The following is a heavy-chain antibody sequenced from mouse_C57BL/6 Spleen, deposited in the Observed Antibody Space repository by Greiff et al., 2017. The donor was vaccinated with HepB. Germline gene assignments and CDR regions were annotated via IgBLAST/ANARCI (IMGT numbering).Heavy chain of an antibody. CDR2: IDPSDSET. V-gene: IGHV1-52*01. J-gene: IGHJ4*01. D-gene: IGHD2-1*01. CDR1: GYTFTSYW. Sequence: PLPHPFSYLFRPLSSVKLSCKASGYTFTSYWMHWVKQRPIQGLEWIGNIDPSDSETHYNQKFKDKATLTVDKSSSTAYMQLSSLTSEDSAVYYCAREGIYYGNFYYAMDYWGQGTSVTVSS. CDR3: AREGIYYGNFYYAMDY.